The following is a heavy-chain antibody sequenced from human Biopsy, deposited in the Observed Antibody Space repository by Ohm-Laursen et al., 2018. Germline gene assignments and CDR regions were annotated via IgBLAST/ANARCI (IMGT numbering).Heavy chain of an antibody. Sequence: GASVKVSCKASGYTFTSYYMHWVRQAPGQGLEWMGIINPSGGSTTYAQKFQGRVTMTRDTFTSTVYMELSSLRSEDTAVYYCARNAWPTLSTMIVVVKGFNWFDPWGQGTLVTVSS. D-gene: IGHD3-22*01. CDR3: ARNAWPTLSTMIVVVKGFNWFDP. V-gene: IGHV1-46*01. J-gene: IGHJ5*02. CDR1: GYTFTSYY. CDR2: INPSGGST.